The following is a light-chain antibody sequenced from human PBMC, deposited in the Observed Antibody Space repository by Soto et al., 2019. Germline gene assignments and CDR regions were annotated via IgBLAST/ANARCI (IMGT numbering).Light chain of an antibody. J-gene: IGKJ5*01. CDR1: QSISGTY. CDR2: SES. CDR3: QQRSNWPPIT. Sequence: DIVLTQSPGTLSLASEERATLSCRTIQSISGTYLAWYQQKPGQAPRLLIYSESTRATGIPDRFSGSGSGTDFTLTITSLEPEDFAVYYCQQRSNWPPITFGQGTRLEIK. V-gene: IGKV3-11*01.